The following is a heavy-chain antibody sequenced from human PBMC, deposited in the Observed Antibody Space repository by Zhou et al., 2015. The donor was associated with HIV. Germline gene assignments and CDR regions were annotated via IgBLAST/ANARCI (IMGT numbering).Heavy chain of an antibody. V-gene: IGHV1-69*01. CDR3: ARDRMETAVGYYNHYYGMDV. CDR1: GDAFSSYS. CDR2: IIPLFGTP. Sequence: QVQLLQSGAEVKKPDSSVRVSCKGSGDAFSSYSISWVRQAPGQGLQWMGRIIPLFGTPEYAQTFQDRVTISADEYTNTVYMEVSRLTADDTAVYYCARDRMETAVGYYNHYYGMDVWGQGTTVTVSS. D-gene: IGHD2-21*02. J-gene: IGHJ6*02.